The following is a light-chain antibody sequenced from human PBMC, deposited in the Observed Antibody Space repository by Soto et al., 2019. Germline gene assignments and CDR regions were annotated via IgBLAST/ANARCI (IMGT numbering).Light chain of an antibody. Sequence: DIQMTQSPSSLSASVGDRVNITCRPSQSISNYLNWYQQKPGKAPKLLIFGASSLQSGVPSRFSGSGSGTEFTLTISSLQPDDFATYYCQHYNSYSEAFGQGTKVELK. CDR2: GAS. V-gene: IGKV1-16*01. J-gene: IGKJ1*01. CDR3: QHYNSYSEA. CDR1: QSISNY.